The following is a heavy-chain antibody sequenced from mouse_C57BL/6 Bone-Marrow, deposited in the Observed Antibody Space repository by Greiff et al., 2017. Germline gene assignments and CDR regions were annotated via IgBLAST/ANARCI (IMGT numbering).Heavy chain of an antibody. CDR1: GYTFTSYW. Sequence: QVQLQQPGAELVKPGASVKMSCKASGYTFTSYWINWVKQRPGQGLEWIGDIYPGSGSTNYNEKFKSKATLTVDTSSSTAYMQLSSLTSEDSAVYYCARYCDNNWYIDVWGTGTTVTVSS. CDR2: IYPGSGST. D-gene: IGHD2-13*01. J-gene: IGHJ1*03. V-gene: IGHV1-55*01. CDR3: ARYCDNNWYIDV.